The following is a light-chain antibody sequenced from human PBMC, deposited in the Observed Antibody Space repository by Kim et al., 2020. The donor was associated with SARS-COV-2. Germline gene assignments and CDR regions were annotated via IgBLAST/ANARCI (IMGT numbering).Light chain of an antibody. CDR2: QDT. Sequence: SYELTQPPSVSVSPGQTASITCSGDRLGNKYVSWYQQKPGQSPVLVIHQDTKRPSGIPERLSGSNSGDTATLTISETQAVDEADYYCQAWDNYIVIFGGG. V-gene: IGLV3-1*01. CDR3: QAWDNYIVI. J-gene: IGLJ2*01. CDR1: RLGNKY.